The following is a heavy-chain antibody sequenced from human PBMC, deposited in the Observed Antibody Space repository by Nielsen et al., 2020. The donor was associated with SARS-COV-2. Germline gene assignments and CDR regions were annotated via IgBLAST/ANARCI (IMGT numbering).Heavy chain of an antibody. D-gene: IGHD5-18*01. CDR2: IYHSGST. J-gene: IGHJ4*02. Sequence: SETLSLTCAVSGGSISSSNWWCWVRQPPGKGLEWIGEIYHSGSTNYNPSLKSRVTISVDKSKNQFSLKLSSVTAADTAVYYCARGPVDTAMGHYFDYWGQGTLVTVSS. CDR1: GGSISSSNW. V-gene: IGHV4-4*02. CDR3: ARGPVDTAMGHYFDY.